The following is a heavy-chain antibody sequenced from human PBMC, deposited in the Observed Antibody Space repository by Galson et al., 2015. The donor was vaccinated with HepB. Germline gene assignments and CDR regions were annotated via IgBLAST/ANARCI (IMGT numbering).Heavy chain of an antibody. Sequence: SLRLSCAASGFTVGDHYISWVRQAPGKGLEWISVLYPPGNTYYADSVKGRFTISRDTSKNTLYLQMNSLKVEDTAVYYCAGEGGPGPGSFNYWGQGTLVAVSA. V-gene: IGHV3-53*01. CDR1: GFTVGDHY. J-gene: IGHJ4*02. CDR3: AGEGGPGPGSFNY. CDR2: LYPPGNT.